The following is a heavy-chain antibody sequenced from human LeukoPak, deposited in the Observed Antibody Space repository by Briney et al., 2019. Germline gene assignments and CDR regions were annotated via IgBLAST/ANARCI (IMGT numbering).Heavy chain of an antibody. J-gene: IGHJ5*02. CDR2: IKTDGSST. CDR3: ASQVVVTALDP. Sequence: GGSLRLSCAASGFTFSNYWMHWVRPAPGKGLVWVSRIKTDGSSTNYADSVKGRFTISRDNAKNTLYLQMNSLRAEDTAVYYCASQVVVTALDPWGQGTLVTVSS. D-gene: IGHD2-21*02. V-gene: IGHV3-74*01. CDR1: GFTFSNYW.